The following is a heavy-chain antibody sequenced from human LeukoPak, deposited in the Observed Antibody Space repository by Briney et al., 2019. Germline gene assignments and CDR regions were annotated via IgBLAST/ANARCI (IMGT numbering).Heavy chain of an antibody. CDR3: AREVHIVVVTAIPAGWFDP. V-gene: IGHV1-2*02. CDR2: INPNSGGT. D-gene: IGHD2-21*02. Sequence: ASVKVSCKASGYTFTGYYMHWVRQAPGQGLEWMGWINPNSGGTNYAQKFQGRVTMTRDTSISTAYMELSSLRSEDTAVYYCAREVHIVVVTAIPAGWFDPWGQGTLVTVSS. CDR1: GYTFTGYY. J-gene: IGHJ5*02.